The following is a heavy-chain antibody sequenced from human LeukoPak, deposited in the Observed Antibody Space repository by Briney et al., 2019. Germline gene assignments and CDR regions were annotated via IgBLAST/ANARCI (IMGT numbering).Heavy chain of an antibody. J-gene: IGHJ3*02. Sequence: GASVTVSCKASGGTFSSYAISWVRQAPGQGLEWVGGIIPIFGTANYAQKFQGRVTITADESTSTAYMELGSLRSEDTAVYYCARENNGWPNRGAFDIWGQGTMVTVSS. V-gene: IGHV1-69*13. CDR3: ARENNGWPNRGAFDI. CDR2: IIPIFGTA. D-gene: IGHD2-8*01. CDR1: GGTFSSYA.